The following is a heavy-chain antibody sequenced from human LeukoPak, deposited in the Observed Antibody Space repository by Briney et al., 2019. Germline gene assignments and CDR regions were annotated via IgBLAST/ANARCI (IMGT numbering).Heavy chain of an antibody. Sequence: SETLSLTCIVSGGSMRSYYWSWIRQPPGKGLEWIGNIHLGGGTNYNPSLKSRVTISVDTSKKQFSLKLRSVTAEDTAVYYCATDRYYGSGSYYKFDYWGQGTLVTVSS. CDR3: ATDRYYGSGSYYKFDY. CDR2: IHLGGGT. V-gene: IGHV4-59*12. CDR1: GGSMRSYY. J-gene: IGHJ4*02. D-gene: IGHD3-10*01.